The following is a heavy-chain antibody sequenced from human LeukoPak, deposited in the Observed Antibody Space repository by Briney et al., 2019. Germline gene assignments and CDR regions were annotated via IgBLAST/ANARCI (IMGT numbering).Heavy chain of an antibody. Sequence: SETLSLTCTVSADSITSDYWSWIRQPPGKGLQWIGFINNRGTTSYNPSLTSRVTISRDMSKNQFALKLSSVSAADTAVYYCARYRDGDRDISLDIWGQGTLVTVSS. J-gene: IGHJ4*02. CDR3: ARYRDGDRDISLDI. V-gene: IGHV4-59*08. CDR2: INNRGTT. CDR1: ADSITSDY. D-gene: IGHD4-17*01.